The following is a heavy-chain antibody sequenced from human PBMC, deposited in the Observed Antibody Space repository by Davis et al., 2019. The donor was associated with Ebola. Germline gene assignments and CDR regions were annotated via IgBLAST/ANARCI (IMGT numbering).Heavy chain of an antibody. CDR1: GFAFINTW. Sequence: PGGSLRLSCAASGFAFINTWMSWVRQAPGKGLEWVAHMKAIPHGGTTDYATPVKGRFTISRDDSKNTLYLQMTNLNSEDTALYYCLRHSWGIGQWGQGTLVTVS. D-gene: IGHD6-13*01. V-gene: IGHV3-15*01. CDR3: LRHSWGIGQ. J-gene: IGHJ4*02. CDR2: MKAIPHGGTT.